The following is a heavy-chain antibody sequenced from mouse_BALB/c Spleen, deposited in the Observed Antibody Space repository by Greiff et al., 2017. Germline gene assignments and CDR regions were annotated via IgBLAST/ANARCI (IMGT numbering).Heavy chain of an antibody. CDR2: ISSGGSYT. D-gene: IGHD2-14*01. J-gene: IGHJ3*01. V-gene: IGHV5-6-4*01. Sequence: EVKLQESGGGLVKPGGSLKLSCAASGFTFSSYTMSWVRQTPEKRLEWVATISSGGSYTYYPDSVKGRFTISRDNAKNTLYLQMSSLKSEDTAMYYCTREGYRSGFAYWGQGTLVTVSA. CDR3: TREGYRSGFAY. CDR1: GFTFSSYT.